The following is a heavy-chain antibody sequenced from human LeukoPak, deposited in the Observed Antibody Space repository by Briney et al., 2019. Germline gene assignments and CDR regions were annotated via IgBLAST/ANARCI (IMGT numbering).Heavy chain of an antibody. Sequence: SETLSLTCTVSGGSISSYYWSWIRQPPGKGLEWIGYIYYSGSTNYNPSLKSRVTISVDTSKNQFSLKLSSVTAADTAVYYCASHPSYSSGWYFGYWGQGTLVTVSS. D-gene: IGHD6-19*01. J-gene: IGHJ4*02. CDR3: ASHPSYSSGWYFGY. CDR2: IYYSGST. CDR1: GGSISSYY. V-gene: IGHV4-59*08.